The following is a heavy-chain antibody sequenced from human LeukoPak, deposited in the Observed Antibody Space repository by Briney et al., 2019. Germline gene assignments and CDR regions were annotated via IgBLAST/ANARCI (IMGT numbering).Heavy chain of an antibody. CDR1: EYTFSDFY. J-gene: IGHJ5*02. D-gene: IGHD1-1*01. Sequence: ASVKVSCKLSEYTFSDFYLNWVRQAPGQGLEWMAWINPFSDARSYAQKFQGRVTMTWDMSTTTVFMELSRLRSDDTAVYYCATPTITHTRDPWGQGTLVTVSS. CDR3: ATPTITHTRDP. CDR2: INPFSDAR. V-gene: IGHV1-2*02.